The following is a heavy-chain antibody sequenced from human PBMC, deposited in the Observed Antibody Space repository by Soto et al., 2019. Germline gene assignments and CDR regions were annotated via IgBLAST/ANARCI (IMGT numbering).Heavy chain of an antibody. D-gene: IGHD3-3*01. CDR1: GGSFSGYY. V-gene: IGHV4-34*01. CDR2: INHSGST. CDR3: ARAYYDFWSGYYMGYYYYMDV. J-gene: IGHJ6*03. Sequence: SETLSLTCAVYGGSFSGYYWSWIRQPPGKGLEWIGEINHSGSTNYNPSLKSRVTISVDTSKNQFSLKLSSVTAADTAVYYCARAYYDFWSGYYMGYYYYMDVWGKGTTVTVSS.